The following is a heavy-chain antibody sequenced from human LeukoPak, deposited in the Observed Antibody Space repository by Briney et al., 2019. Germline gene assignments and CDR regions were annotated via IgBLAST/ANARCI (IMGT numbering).Heavy chain of an antibody. V-gene: IGHV3-48*02. D-gene: IGHD3-10*01. CDR1: GFTFSSYS. CDR2: ISSSSRTT. J-gene: IGHJ6*02. Sequence: GGSLRLSCAASGFTFSSYSMNWVRQAPGKGLEWVSYISSSSRTTYYADSVKGRFTISRDNAKNSLYLQMNSLRDEDTAVYYCARGNYGSGSYLRNGNYYYYGMDVWGQGTTVTVSS. CDR3: ARGNYGSGSYLRNGNYYYYGMDV.